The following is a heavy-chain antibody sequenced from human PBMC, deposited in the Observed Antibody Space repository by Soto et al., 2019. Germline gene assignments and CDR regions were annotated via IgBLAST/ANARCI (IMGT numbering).Heavy chain of an antibody. D-gene: IGHD3-9*01. V-gene: IGHV1-2*04. CDR3: ARGSAYYDILTDYYGRNYAFDI. CDR2: INPNSGGT. J-gene: IGHJ3*02. Sequence: QAQLVQSGAEVKKPGASVKVSCKASGYTFTGYYMHWVRQAPGQGLEWMGWINPNSGGTNYARKLQGWVTMTRDTSISTGYRQLSSLRSDDRAVYYCARGSAYYDILTDYYGRNYAFDIWGRGTMVTVSS. CDR1: GYTFTGYY.